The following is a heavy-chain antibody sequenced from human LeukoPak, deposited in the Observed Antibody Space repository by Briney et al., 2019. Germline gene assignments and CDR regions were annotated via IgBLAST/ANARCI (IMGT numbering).Heavy chain of an antibody. J-gene: IGHJ4*02. CDR2: ISYDGSNK. D-gene: IGHD6-19*01. Sequence: PGRSLRLSCAASGFTFSSYAMHWVRQAPGKGLEWVAVISYDGSNKYYADSVKGRFTISRDNSKNTLYLQMNSLRAEDTAVYYCARDRGMAGTGDFDYWGQGTLVTVSS. V-gene: IGHV3-30-3*01. CDR3: ARDRGMAGTGDFDY. CDR1: GFTFSSYA.